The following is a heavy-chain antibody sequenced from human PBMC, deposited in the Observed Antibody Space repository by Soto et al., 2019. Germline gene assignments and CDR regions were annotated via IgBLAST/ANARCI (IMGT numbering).Heavy chain of an antibody. D-gene: IGHD6-13*01. V-gene: IGHV3-7*01. Sequence: PGWSLRLSCAASGFRFSDYRMNWVRQAPGRGLEWVSNIKNDGSEIHYVDSVKGRFAISRDNAKNSLYLQMNSLRAEDTAVYYCASDPGGYSSSWYGYYYYYMDVWGKGTTVTVSS. CDR2: IKNDGSEI. CDR1: GFRFSDYR. CDR3: ASDPGGYSSSWYGYYYYYMDV. J-gene: IGHJ6*03.